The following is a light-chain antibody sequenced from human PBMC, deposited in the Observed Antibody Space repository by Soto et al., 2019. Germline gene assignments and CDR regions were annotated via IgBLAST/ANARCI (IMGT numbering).Light chain of an antibody. J-gene: IGLJ1*01. CDR2: DVS. V-gene: IGLV2-8*01. CDR1: SSDVGGYNH. Sequence: QSALTQPPSASGSPGQSVTISCTGTSSDVGGYNHVSWYQQHPGKAPTVMIYDVSKRPSGVPDRFSGSKSGNTASLTVSGLQAEDEADYYCSSYAGSKDYVFGTGTKLTVL. CDR3: SSYAGSKDYV.